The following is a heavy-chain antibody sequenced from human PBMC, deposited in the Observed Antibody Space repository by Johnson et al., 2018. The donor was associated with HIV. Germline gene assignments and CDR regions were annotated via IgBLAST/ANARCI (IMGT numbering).Heavy chain of an antibody. D-gene: IGHD3-16*01. CDR3: ARPLGPPLWHDAFDI. V-gene: IGHV3-30*04. CDR2: ISYDGSNK. CDR1: GFTFSSSA. J-gene: IGHJ3*02. Sequence: QEKLVESGGGVVQPGKSLRLSCAASGFTFSSSAMHWVRQAPGKGLEWVAVISYDGSNKYYADSVKGRFTISRDNSKNTLYLQMNSLRAEDTAVYYCARPLGPPLWHDAFDIWGQGTMVTVSS.